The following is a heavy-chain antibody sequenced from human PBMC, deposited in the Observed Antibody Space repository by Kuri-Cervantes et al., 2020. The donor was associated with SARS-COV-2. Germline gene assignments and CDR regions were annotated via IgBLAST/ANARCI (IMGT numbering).Heavy chain of an antibody. CDR1: RFSFRRYK. V-gene: IGHV3-30-3*01. D-gene: IGHD3-10*01. J-gene: IGHJ3*01. Sequence: GESLKISCAASRFSFRRYKMRWVRQAPGKGLEWVAVISYDGSNKYYADSVKGRFTISRDNSKNTLYLQMNSLRAEDTALYYCAKDSGGVWGQGTMVTVSS. CDR3: AKDSGGV. CDR2: ISYDGSNK.